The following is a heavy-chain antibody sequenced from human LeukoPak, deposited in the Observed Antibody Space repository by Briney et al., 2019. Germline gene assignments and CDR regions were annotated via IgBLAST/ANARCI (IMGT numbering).Heavy chain of an antibody. Sequence: GGSLRLSCAASGFTFDDYAMHWVRQAPGQGLEWVSLISGDGGSTYYADSVKGRFTISRDNAKNSLYLQMNSLRAEDMALYYCAKGNYGGNQEYFQHWGQGTLVTVSS. D-gene: IGHD4-23*01. CDR2: ISGDGGST. V-gene: IGHV3-43*02. CDR3: AKGNYGGNQEYFQH. J-gene: IGHJ1*01. CDR1: GFTFDDYA.